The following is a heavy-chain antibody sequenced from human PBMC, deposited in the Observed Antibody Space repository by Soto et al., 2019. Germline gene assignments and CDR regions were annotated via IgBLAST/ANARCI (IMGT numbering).Heavy chain of an antibody. CDR3: ARQLSGYSYGPIPNWFDP. V-gene: IGHV1-69*13. CDR2: IIPIFGTA. Sequence: GASVKVSCKASGYAFTSYDINWVRQATGQGLEWMGGIIPIFGTANYAQKFQGRVTITADESTSTAYMELSSLRSEDTAVYYCARQLSGYSYGPIPNWFDPWGQGTQVTVSS. CDR1: GYAFTSYD. D-gene: IGHD5-18*01. J-gene: IGHJ5*02.